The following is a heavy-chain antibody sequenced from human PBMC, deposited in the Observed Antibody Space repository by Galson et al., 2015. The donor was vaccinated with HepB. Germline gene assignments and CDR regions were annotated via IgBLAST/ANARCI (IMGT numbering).Heavy chain of an antibody. CDR3: AKVRYYRDSNSCLFEY. D-gene: IGHD4-11*01. CDR2: ISDSGFST. Sequence: SLRLSCAASGFAFSSHVMSWVRKTPGKGPECVSGISDSGFSTYYADSVRGRFTISRDNSRNTLYLQMNSLRAGDTAIYFCAKVRYYRDSNSCLFEYWGQGTLVTVPS. CDR1: GFAFSSHV. V-gene: IGHV3-23*01. J-gene: IGHJ4*02.